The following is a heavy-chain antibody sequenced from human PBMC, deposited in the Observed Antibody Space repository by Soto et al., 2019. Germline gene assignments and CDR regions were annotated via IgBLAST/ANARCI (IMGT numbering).Heavy chain of an antibody. CDR3: ARVVPGAEAWFGP. CDR1: GYTFSNYG. D-gene: IGHD2-2*01. V-gene: IGHV1-18*01. J-gene: IGHJ5*02. Sequence: QVQLVQSGGEVKRPGASVKVSCKTSGYTFSNYGITWVRQAPGQPLEWLGWISLYSDGANYAQKFKGRVSMHTDTSTTTADMELRSMRSDDTAVYYCARVVPGAEAWFGPWGQGTLVTVSS. CDR2: ISLYSDGA.